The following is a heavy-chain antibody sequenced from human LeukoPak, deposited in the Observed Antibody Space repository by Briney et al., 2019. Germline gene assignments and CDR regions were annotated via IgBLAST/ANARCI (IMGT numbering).Heavy chain of an antibody. CDR2: IWYDGSNK. Sequence: GGSLRLSCAASGLTFSSYGMHWVRQAPGKGLEWVAVIWYDGSNKYYADSVKGRFTISRDNSKNTLYLQMNSLRAEDTAVYYCARESNWGSSAFDIWGQGTMVTVSS. CDR1: GLTFSSYG. J-gene: IGHJ3*02. D-gene: IGHD7-27*01. V-gene: IGHV3-33*01. CDR3: ARESNWGSSAFDI.